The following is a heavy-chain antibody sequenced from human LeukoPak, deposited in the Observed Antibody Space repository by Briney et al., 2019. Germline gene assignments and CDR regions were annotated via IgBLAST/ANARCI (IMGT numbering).Heavy chain of an antibody. D-gene: IGHD1-7*01. J-gene: IGHJ4*02. CDR2: ISISSSTI. V-gene: IGHV3-48*01. CDR3: ARSSRELGGYAPWELMPPFDY. Sequence: PGGTLRLSCAASGFTFSSYRMNWVRQAPGPGQERVSYISISSSTIYYADSLKGRFTISRDNAKNSLYLQMNSLGAEDTAVYYCARSSRELGGYAPWELMPPFDYWGQGTLVTVSS. CDR1: GFTFSSYR.